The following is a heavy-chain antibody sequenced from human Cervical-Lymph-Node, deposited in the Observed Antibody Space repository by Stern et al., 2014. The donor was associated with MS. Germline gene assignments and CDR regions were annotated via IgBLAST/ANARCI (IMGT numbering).Heavy chain of an antibody. D-gene: IGHD6-6*01. Sequence: EVQLVESGGDLVQPGGSLRLSCTVSGLSVSTNYMTWVRQAPGEGLDWVLVIYSDGRTYYADSVKGRFIISRDDSTNTLHLQMDSLRDEDTAVYYCARGGSSFSSLGFFDFWGLGTLVTVSS. CDR3: ARGGSSFSSLGFFDF. CDR1: GLSVSTNY. V-gene: IGHV3-53*01. J-gene: IGHJ4*02. CDR2: IYSDGRT.